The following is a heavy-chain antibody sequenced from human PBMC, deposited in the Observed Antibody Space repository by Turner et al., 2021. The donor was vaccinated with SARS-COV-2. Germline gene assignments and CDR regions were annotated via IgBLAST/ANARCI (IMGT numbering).Heavy chain of an antibody. J-gene: IGHJ4*02. CDR2: VMGTGSST. V-gene: IGHV3-23*01. CDR1: GFTFSDYA. Sequence: EVQVLESGGRLVQPGGALRLSCAAPGFTFSDYAMSWVRQAPGKGLQWVSTVMGTGSSTYYADSVKGRFSISRDNSKNTLYLQLISLRADDTALYYCAKSIPSTGFVFDYWGQGTLVAVSS. CDR3: AKSIPSTGFVFDY. D-gene: IGHD3-9*01.